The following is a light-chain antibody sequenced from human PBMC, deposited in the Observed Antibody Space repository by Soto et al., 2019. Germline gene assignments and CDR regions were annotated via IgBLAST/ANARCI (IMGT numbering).Light chain of an antibody. Sequence: EIVMMQSPATLSVSPGERATLSCRASQSVSGDLAWYQQKPGQAPRLLIYGPSTRATGIPARFSGSGSGTEFTLTLSGLKSEDFAIYFCQQYKSWPITFGQGTRLEIK. V-gene: IGKV3-15*01. J-gene: IGKJ5*01. CDR2: GPS. CDR1: QSVSGD. CDR3: QQYKSWPIT.